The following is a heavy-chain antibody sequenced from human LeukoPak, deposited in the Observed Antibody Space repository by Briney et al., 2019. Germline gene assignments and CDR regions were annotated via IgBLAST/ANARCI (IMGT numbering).Heavy chain of an antibody. CDR1: GYTFTSYY. D-gene: IGHD2-8*01. V-gene: IGHV1-46*03. J-gene: IGHJ6*03. CDR3: AREGHGPQNYYYYYYMDV. CDR2: IHPSGGST. Sequence: ASVKVSCKASGYTFTSYYMHWVRQAPGQGLEWMGIIHPSGGSTSYAQKFQGRVTMTRDTSTSTVYMELSSLRSEDTAVYYCAREGHGPQNYYYYYYMDVWGKGTTVTVSS.